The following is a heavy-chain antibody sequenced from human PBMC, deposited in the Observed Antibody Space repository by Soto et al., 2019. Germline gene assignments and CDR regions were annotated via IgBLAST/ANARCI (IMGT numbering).Heavy chain of an antibody. CDR3: ARVGEMTYKD. Sequence: QVQLVESGGGLVKPGESQRLSCAASGITFSDHYVTWIRQAPGKGLEWVSYISSSGSTIYYADSVKGRFTISRDNAENSLYLQMNSLRAEDTAVYYCARVGEMTYKDWGQGTLVTVSS. CDR1: GITFSDHY. D-gene: IGHD3-3*01. V-gene: IGHV3-11*01. J-gene: IGHJ4*02. CDR2: ISSSGSTI.